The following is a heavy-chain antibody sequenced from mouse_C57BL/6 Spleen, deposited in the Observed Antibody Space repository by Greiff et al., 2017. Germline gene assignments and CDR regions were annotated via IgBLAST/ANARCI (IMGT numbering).Heavy chain of an antibody. CDR1: GYTFTNYW. CDR3: ARWDGNYFFDY. J-gene: IGHJ2*01. V-gene: IGHV1-63*01. D-gene: IGHD2-1*01. CDR2: IYPGGGYT. Sequence: VVRPGTSVKMSCKASGYTFTNYWIGWAKQRPGHGLEWIGDIYPGGGYTNYNEKFKGKATLTADKSSSTAYMQFSSLTSEDSAIYYCARWDGNYFFDYWGQGTTLTVSS.